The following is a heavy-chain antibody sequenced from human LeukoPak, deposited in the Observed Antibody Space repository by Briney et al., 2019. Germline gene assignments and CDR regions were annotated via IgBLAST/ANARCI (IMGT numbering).Heavy chain of an antibody. V-gene: IGHV1-24*01. CDR1: GGTFSSYA. CDR3: ATPGLYLMGPQSYYFDY. J-gene: IGHJ4*02. Sequence: GASVKVSCKASGGTFSSYAISWVRQAPGKGLEWMGGFDPEDGETIYAQKFQGRVTMTEDTSTDTAYMELSSLRSEDTAVYYCATPGLYLMGPQSYYFDYWGQGTLVTVSS. CDR2: FDPEDGET. D-gene: IGHD2-8*01.